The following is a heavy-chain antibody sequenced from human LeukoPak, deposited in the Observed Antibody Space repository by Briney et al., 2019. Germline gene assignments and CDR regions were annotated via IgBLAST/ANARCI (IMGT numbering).Heavy chain of an antibody. CDR3: ARGGTIFATYYYYGMDV. D-gene: IGHD3-3*01. Sequence: ASVKVSCKASGYTFTGYYMRWVRQAPGQGLEWMGWINPNSGGTNYAQKFQGRVTMTRDTSISTAYMELSRLRSDDTAVYYCARGGTIFATYYYYGMDVWGQGTTVTVSS. V-gene: IGHV1-2*02. CDR1: GYTFTGYY. J-gene: IGHJ6*02. CDR2: INPNSGGT.